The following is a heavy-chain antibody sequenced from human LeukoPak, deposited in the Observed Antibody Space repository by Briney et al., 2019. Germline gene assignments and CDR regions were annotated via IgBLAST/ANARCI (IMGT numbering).Heavy chain of an antibody. J-gene: IGHJ6*02. V-gene: IGHV1-3*01. CDR2: INAGNDDT. Sequence: ASVKVSCKASGYAFTNYAFHWVRQAPGQRLEWLGWINAGNDDTKYSQKFQARVTITRDTSASTVYMELSSLTSDDTAVYYCARERWHCRGDDCYSVYYYGLDVWGQGTTVTVSS. CDR3: ARERWHCRGDDCYSVYYYGLDV. CDR1: GYAFTNYA. D-gene: IGHD2-21*01.